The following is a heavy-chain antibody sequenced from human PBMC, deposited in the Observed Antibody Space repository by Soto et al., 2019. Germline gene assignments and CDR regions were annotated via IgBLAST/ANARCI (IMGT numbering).Heavy chain of an antibody. CDR3: ARDDGAYDYRY. CDR1: GFTFADYG. J-gene: IGHJ4*02. CDR2: INWSGDST. V-gene: IGHV3-20*04. Sequence: PGGSLRLSCAASGFTFADYGMSWVRQAPGKGLEWVSDINWSGDSTGYADSVKGRFTISRDNAKNSLYLQMNSLRAEDTALYYCARDDGAYDYRYWGQGTLVTSPQ. D-gene: IGHD5-12*01.